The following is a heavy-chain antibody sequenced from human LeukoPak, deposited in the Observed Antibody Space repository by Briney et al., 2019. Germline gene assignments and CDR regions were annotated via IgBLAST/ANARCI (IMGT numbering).Heavy chain of an antibody. Sequence: SETLSLTCTVSGDSISTSSYYWGWIRQPPGKGLEWIGSIYYSGTTYYSPSLKSRVTIFVDTSNNQFSLRLSSVTAADTAVYYCARHGYTSMVYYLSYWGQGMLVTVSS. D-gene: IGHD5-18*01. CDR2: IYYSGTT. V-gene: IGHV4-39*01. J-gene: IGHJ4*02. CDR1: GDSISTSSYY. CDR3: ARHGYTSMVYYLSY.